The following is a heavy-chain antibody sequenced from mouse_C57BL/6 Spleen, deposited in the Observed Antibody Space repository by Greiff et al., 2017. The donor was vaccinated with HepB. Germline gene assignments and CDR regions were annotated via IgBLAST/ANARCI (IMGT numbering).Heavy chain of an antibody. CDR2: ISSGSSTI. D-gene: IGHD2-4*01. Sequence: EVHLVESGGGLVKPGGSLKLSCAASGFTFSDYGMHWVRQAPEKGLAWVAYISSGSSTIYYADTVKGRFTIARDNAKNTLFLPMTSLRSEDTALYDWARDDDGSWFAYWGQVTLVTVAA. CDR3: ARDDDGSWFAY. J-gene: IGHJ3*01. CDR1: GFTFSDYG. V-gene: IGHV5-17*01.